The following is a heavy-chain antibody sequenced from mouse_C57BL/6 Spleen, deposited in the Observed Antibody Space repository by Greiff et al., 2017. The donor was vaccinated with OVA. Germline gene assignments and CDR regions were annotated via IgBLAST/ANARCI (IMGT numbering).Heavy chain of an antibody. D-gene: IGHD1-1*01. CDR3: ARSVITTVDYYAMDY. Sequence: EVQGVESGGGLVQPGGSLSLSCAASGFTFTDYYMSWVRQPPGKALEWLGFIRNKANGYTTEYSASVKGRFTISRDNSQSILYLQMNALRAEDSATYYCARSVITTVDYYAMDYWGQGTSVTVSS. CDR1: GFTFTDYY. J-gene: IGHJ4*01. CDR2: IRNKANGYTT. V-gene: IGHV7-3*01.